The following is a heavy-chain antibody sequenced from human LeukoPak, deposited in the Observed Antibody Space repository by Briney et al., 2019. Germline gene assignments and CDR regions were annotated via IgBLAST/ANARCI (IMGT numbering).Heavy chain of an antibody. J-gene: IGHJ4*02. Sequence: ASVKVSCKASGYTFTSYEINWVRQATGQGLEWMGWMNPNSGNTGYAQKFQGRVTMTRNTSISTAYMELSSLRSEDTAVYYCALNSGSYFKLDYWGQGTLVTVSS. D-gene: IGHD1-26*01. V-gene: IGHV1-8*01. CDR3: ALNSGSYFKLDY. CDR1: GYTFTSYE. CDR2: MNPNSGNT.